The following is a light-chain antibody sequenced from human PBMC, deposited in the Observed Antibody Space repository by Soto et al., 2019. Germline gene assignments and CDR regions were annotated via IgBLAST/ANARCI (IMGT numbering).Light chain of an antibody. V-gene: IGKV3-11*01. Sequence: EIVLTQSPATLSSSPGERATLSCRASQSVSSYLAWYQQKPGQAPRLLIYDASNRATGIPARFSGSGSGTDFTLTISSLQAEDVAVYYCQQYYSTPLTFGGGTKVDIK. CDR2: DAS. CDR3: QQYYSTPLT. CDR1: QSVSSY. J-gene: IGKJ4*01.